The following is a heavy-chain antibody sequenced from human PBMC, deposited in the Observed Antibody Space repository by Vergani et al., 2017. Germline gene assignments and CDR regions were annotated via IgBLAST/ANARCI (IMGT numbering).Heavy chain of an antibody. D-gene: IGHD1-1*01. J-gene: IGHJ4*02. CDR3: ARHTTYTDS. V-gene: IGHV5-51*01. CDR1: EYIFGNYW. CDR2: IYTADTDT. Sequence: EVELVQSGPEMRTPGESLKISCKGSEYIFGNYWIGWVRQMPGKGLEWMGIIYTADTDTRYIPSFQGQVTISADKSISTAFLQWDSMKASDTALYYCARHTTYTDSWCQGTLVTVSS.